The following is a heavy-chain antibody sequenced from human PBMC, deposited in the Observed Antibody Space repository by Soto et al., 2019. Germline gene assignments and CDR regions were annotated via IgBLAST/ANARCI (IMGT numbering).Heavy chain of an antibody. CDR2: MFYSGST. V-gene: IGHV4-59*08. D-gene: IGHD3-22*01. CDR1: GGSISSYY. J-gene: IGHJ5*02. Sequence: PSETLSLTCSVSGGSISSYYWSWIRQPPGKGLEWIGYMFYSGSTNCNPSLKSRVAISVDTSKNHFSLKLSSVTAADTAIYYCARSNSGYYKWFDPWGQGTLVTVSS. CDR3: ARSNSGYYKWFDP.